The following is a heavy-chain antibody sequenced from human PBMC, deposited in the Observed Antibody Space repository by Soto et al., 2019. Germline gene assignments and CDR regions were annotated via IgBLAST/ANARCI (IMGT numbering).Heavy chain of an antibody. J-gene: IGHJ4*02. CDR2: ISYDGSNK. CDR1: GFTYSSYA. CDR3: ARLAVAANPSDY. V-gene: IGHV3-30-3*01. Sequence: PGGSLRLSCAASGFTYSSYAMHWVRQAPGKGLEWVAVISYDGSNKYYADSVKGRFTISRDNSKNTLYLQMNSLRAEDTAVYYCARLAVAANPSDYWGQGTLVTVSS. D-gene: IGHD6-19*01.